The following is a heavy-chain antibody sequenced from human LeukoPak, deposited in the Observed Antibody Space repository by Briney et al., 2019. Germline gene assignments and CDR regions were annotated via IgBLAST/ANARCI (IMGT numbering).Heavy chain of an antibody. D-gene: IGHD3-16*01. Sequence: ASVKVSCKAYGYTFMSHGISWVRQAPGQGLEWMGWISGSSSNTNYAQRLQGRVTMATDTSTTTAYMELRSLRSDDTAVYYCARATGTWGHDGFDIWGQGTMVTVSS. CDR1: GYTFMSHG. J-gene: IGHJ3*02. V-gene: IGHV1-18*01. CDR3: ARATGTWGHDGFDI. CDR2: ISGSSSNT.